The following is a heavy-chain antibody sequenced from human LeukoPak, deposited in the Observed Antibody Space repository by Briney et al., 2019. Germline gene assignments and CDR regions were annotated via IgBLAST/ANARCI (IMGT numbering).Heavy chain of an antibody. V-gene: IGHV3-66*01. CDR3: ARGLSVAARFDY. Sequence: GGSLRLSCAASGFTVSSSYMSWVRQAPGKGLEWVSVIYGGGSTYYADSVKGRFTISRDNSKNTLYLQMNSLRAEDTAVYYCARGLSVAARFDYWGQGTLVTVSS. CDR1: GFTVSSSY. CDR2: IYGGGST. J-gene: IGHJ4*02. D-gene: IGHD2-15*01.